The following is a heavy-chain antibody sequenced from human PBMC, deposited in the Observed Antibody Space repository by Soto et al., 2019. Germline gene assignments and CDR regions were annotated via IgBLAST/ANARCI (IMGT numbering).Heavy chain of an antibody. D-gene: IGHD3-22*01. CDR3: HPTASLYYDRSGYYDDWFDP. CDR2: IYWNDDK. Sequence: SEPTLVNPTQTLTLTCTFSGFSLSTSGVGVGWIRQPPGKALEWLALIYWNDDKRYSPSLKSRLTITKDTSKNQVVLTMTNMDHLHRVTYYCHPTASLYYDRSGYYDDWFDPWGQGPLVTVS. CDR1: GFSLSTSGVG. V-gene: IGHV2-5*01. J-gene: IGHJ5*02.